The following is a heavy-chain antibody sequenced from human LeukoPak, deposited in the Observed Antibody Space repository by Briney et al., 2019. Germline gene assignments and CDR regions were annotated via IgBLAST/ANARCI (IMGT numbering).Heavy chain of an antibody. V-gene: IGHV3-9*01. Sequence: GGSLRLSCAASGFAFSSYSMNWVRQVPGKGLEWVSGISWNSGSIGYADSVKGRFTISRDNAKNSLYLQMNSLRAEDTALYYCAKDMEPGSGSPSPYYFDYWGQGTLVTVSS. D-gene: IGHD3-10*01. CDR2: ISWNSGSI. J-gene: IGHJ4*02. CDR3: AKDMEPGSGSPSPYYFDY. CDR1: GFAFSSYS.